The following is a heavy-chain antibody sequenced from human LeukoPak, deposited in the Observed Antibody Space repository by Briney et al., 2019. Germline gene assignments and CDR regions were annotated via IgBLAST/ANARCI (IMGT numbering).Heavy chain of an antibody. CDR2: IYYSGST. J-gene: IGHJ6*03. CDR3: ARDVGWGYYYMDV. CDR1: GGSISSSSYY. Sequence: PSETLSLTCTVSGGSISSSSYYWGWIRQPPGKGLEWIGSIYYSGSTYYNPSLKSRVTISVDTSKNQFSLKLSSVTAADTAVYYCARDVGWGYYYMDVWGKGTTVTVSS. V-gene: IGHV4-39*07. D-gene: IGHD6-19*01.